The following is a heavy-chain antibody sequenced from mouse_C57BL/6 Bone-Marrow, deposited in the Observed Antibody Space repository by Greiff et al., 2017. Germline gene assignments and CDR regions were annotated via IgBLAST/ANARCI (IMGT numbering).Heavy chain of an antibody. CDR2: SRNKANDYTT. V-gene: IGHV7-1*01. CDR3: ARDSPIYYGNYAWFAY. CDR1: GFTFSDFY. D-gene: IGHD2-1*01. Sequence: EVKLVESGGGLVQSGRSLRLSCATSGFTFSDFYMEWVRQAPGTGLEWIAASRNKANDYTTEYSASVKGRFIVSRDISHRILYRQMNALRAEYTAIYYCARDSPIYYGNYAWFAYWGQGTLVTVSA. J-gene: IGHJ3*01.